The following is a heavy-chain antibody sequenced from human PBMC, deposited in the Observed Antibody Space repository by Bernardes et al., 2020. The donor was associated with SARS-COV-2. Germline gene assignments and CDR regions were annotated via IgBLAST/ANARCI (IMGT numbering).Heavy chain of an antibody. CDR1: GSSISSYY. J-gene: IGHJ3*02. D-gene: IGHD5-12*01. Sequence: SETLSLTCTVSGSSISSYYGSWIRQPPGKGLEWIGYIYYSESTNYNPSLKSRVTISVDKSKNQFSLKLSSVTAADTAVYYCARDRPGYSGYMAFDIWGQGTMVTVSS. CDR2: IYYSEST. CDR3: ARDRPGYSGYMAFDI. V-gene: IGHV4-59*01.